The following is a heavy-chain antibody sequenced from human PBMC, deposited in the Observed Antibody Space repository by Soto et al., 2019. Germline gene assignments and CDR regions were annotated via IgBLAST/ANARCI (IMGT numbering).Heavy chain of an antibody. CDR3: ARDPPITGSLRGTPLMAV. Sequence: ASVKVSCKASGYSLSSYGISWVRQAPGQGLEWMGWISAYNGNTNYVEKFQGRVAMTTDTSTSTAYLEVRSLRSDDAAVYFCARDPPITGSLRGTPLMAVWGQGTTLTVSS. CDR2: ISAYNGNT. D-gene: IGHD1-20*01. V-gene: IGHV1-18*04. CDR1: GYSLSSYG. J-gene: IGHJ6*02.